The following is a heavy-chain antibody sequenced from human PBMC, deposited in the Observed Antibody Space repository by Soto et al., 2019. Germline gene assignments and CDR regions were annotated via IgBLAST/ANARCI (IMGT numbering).Heavy chain of an antibody. V-gene: IGHV3-15*01. J-gene: IGHJ4*02. CDR2: IKSKTDGGTK. Sequence: EVQLVESGGGLVKPGGSLRLSCAASGFTFSNAWMSWVRQAPGKGLEWVGRIKSKTDGGTKDYAAPVKGRFTISRDDSKNTLYLQMNSLKTEDTAVYYCTTEGYRVTNFDYWGQGTLVTVSS. CDR1: GFTFSNAW. D-gene: IGHD4-4*01. CDR3: TTEGYRVTNFDY.